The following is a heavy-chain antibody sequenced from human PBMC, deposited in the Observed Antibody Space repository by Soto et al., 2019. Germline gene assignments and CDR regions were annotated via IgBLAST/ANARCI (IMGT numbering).Heavy chain of an antibody. D-gene: IGHD5-18*01. J-gene: IGHJ4*02. Sequence: QVQLVESGGGVVQPGKSLRLSCAASGFTFSTYGMHWVRQAPGKGLEWVAVIWYDGSNKYHVDSLKGRFTISRDNSKKTLYLQMNNLRAEDTAVYYCGRDGALGDTAVVDSWGQGTLVIVSS. CDR3: GRDGALGDTAVVDS. CDR1: GFTFSTYG. CDR2: IWYDGSNK. V-gene: IGHV3-33*01.